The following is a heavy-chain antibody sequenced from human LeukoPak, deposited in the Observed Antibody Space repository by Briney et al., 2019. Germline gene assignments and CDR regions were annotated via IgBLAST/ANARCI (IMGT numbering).Heavy chain of an antibody. J-gene: IGHJ4*02. CDR1: GFTFTTYW. CDR2: INSDGSIT. D-gene: IGHD4-17*01. Sequence: PGGSLRLSCAASGFTFTTYWMHWVRQAPGKGLVWVSHINSDGSITSYADSVKGRFTISRDNAKNTLYLQMNSLRAEDTAVYYCARLTVTDNTDYWGQGTLVTVSS. V-gene: IGHV3-74*01. CDR3: ARLTVTDNTDY.